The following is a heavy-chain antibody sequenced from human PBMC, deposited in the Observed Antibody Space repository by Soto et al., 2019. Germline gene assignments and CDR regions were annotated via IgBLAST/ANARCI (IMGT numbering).Heavy chain of an antibody. D-gene: IGHD4-17*01. Sequence: GGSLRLSCAASGFTFSSYAMSWVRQAPGKGLEWVSTITDSGGSTYYADSVKGRFTISRDNSRDTLYLQMNSLRAEDTAVYYCAKRNQTTLNWFDPWGQGTLVTVS. V-gene: IGHV3-23*01. CDR3: AKRNQTTLNWFDP. J-gene: IGHJ5*02. CDR2: ITDSGGST. CDR1: GFTFSSYA.